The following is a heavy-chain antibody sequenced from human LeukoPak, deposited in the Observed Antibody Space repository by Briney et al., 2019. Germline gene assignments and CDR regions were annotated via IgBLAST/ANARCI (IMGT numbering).Heavy chain of an antibody. Sequence: PSETLSLTCAVYGGSFSGYYWSWIRQPPGKGLEWIGEINHSGSTNYNPSLKSRVTISVDTSKNQFSLKLSSVTPADTAVYYCARHGPVLLWFGELHDGPFDYWGQGTLVTVSS. CDR2: INHSGST. CDR3: ARHGPVLLWFGELHDGPFDY. J-gene: IGHJ4*02. V-gene: IGHV4-34*01. D-gene: IGHD3-10*01. CDR1: GGSFSGYY.